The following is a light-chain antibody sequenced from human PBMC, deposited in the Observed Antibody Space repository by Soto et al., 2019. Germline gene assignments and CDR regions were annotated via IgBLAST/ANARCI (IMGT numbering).Light chain of an antibody. CDR1: HSVSTY. V-gene: IGKV3-11*01. CDR3: QQRSHWPPWT. Sequence: EIVLTQSPANLSLSPGEISTLSCRASHSVSTYLAWYQHKPGQAPRLLIYDASNRATGIPARFSGSGSGTEFTLTISSLEPEDFAVYYCQQRSHWPPWTFGQGTKVEI. CDR2: DAS. J-gene: IGKJ1*01.